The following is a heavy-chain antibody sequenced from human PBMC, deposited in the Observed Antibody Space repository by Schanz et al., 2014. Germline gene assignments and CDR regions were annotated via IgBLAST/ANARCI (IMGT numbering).Heavy chain of an antibody. J-gene: IGHJ4*02. V-gene: IGHV1-2*02. CDR2: INSNTGDT. Sequence: QVQLVQSGAEVKKPGASVKVSCKASGYTFIGYYMHWVRQAPGQGLARMGWINSNTGDTIDAQKFQGRVTMTRDASIITVYMELSSLTSDDTAVYYCARPQHWGRSLDYGGQGTLVTVSS. D-gene: IGHD7-27*01. CDR1: GYTFIGYY. CDR3: ARPQHWGRSLDY.